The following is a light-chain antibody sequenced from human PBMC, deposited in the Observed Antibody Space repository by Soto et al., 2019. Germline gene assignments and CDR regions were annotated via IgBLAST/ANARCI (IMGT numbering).Light chain of an antibody. Sequence: MPQPPCTLSACVGDIVAINSRASQSINSNLAWYQQQPGKAPRLLIYGASTRATAGPDRFSGSGSGTDFTLTITSLQSDDFAVYFCQQYRDGTSTFGQGTRLEIK. V-gene: IGKV3-15*01. CDR3: QQYRDGTST. J-gene: IGKJ5*01. CDR1: QSINSN. CDR2: GAS.